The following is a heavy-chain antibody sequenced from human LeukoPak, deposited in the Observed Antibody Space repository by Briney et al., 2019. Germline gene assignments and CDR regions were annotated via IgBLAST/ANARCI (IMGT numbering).Heavy chain of an antibody. CDR2: IIPILGIA. V-gene: IGHV1-69*04. J-gene: IGHJ4*02. CDR3: ARGAPASGLDG. D-gene: IGHD6-19*01. CDR1: GGTFSSYA. Sequence: SVKVSCKASGGTFSSYAISWVRQAPGQGLEWMGRIIPILGIANYAQKFQGRVTITADKSTSTAYMELSSLRSEDTAVYYCARGAPASGLDGWGQGTLVTVSP.